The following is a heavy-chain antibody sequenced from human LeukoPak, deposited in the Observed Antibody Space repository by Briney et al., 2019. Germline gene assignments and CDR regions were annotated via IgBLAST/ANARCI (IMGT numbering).Heavy chain of an antibody. CDR2: IYYSGST. V-gene: IGHV4-30-4*01. CDR1: GGSISSGDYY. CDR3: ARGASLRNWFDP. J-gene: IGHJ5*02. Sequence: SQTLSLTCTVSGGSISSGDYYWSWIRQPPGKGLEWIGYIYYSGSTYYNPSLKSRVTISVDTSKNQFPLKLSSVTAADTAVYYCARGASLRNWFDPWGQGTLVTVSS. D-gene: IGHD3-16*02.